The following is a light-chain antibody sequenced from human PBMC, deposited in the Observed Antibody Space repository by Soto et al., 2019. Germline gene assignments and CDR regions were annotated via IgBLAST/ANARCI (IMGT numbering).Light chain of an antibody. Sequence: QSFLTQPPSASGTPGQRVTISCSGSSSNIGRNTVNWYQQLPGTAPKLLIYINNQRPSGVPDRFSGSKSGTSASLAISGLQSEDEADYYCAAWDDSLNGYVFGTGTKVTVL. CDR3: AAWDDSLNGYV. V-gene: IGLV1-44*01. CDR2: INN. J-gene: IGLJ1*01. CDR1: SSNIGRNT.